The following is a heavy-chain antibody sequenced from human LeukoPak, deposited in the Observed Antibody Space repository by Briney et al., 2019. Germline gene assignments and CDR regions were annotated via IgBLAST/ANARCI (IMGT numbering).Heavy chain of an antibody. CDR3: ARDRRGYCSSTSCLPFDY. CDR1: GYTFTSYG. V-gene: IGHV1-18*01. CDR2: ISAYNGNT. Sequence: ASAKVSCKASGYTFTSYGISWVRQAPGQGLEWMGWISAYNGNTNYAQKLQGRVTMTTDTSTSTAYMELRSLRSDDTAVYYCARDRRGYCSSTSCLPFDYWGQGTLVTASS. D-gene: IGHD2-2*01. J-gene: IGHJ4*02.